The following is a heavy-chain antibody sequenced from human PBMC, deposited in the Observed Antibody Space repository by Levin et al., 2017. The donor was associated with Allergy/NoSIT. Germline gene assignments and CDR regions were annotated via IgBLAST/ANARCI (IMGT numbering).Heavy chain of an antibody. CDR2: ISGSGGST. V-gene: IGHV3-23*01. CDR3: AKDGEFLWGGLYYYYYMDV. D-gene: IGHD3-10*01. Sequence: GESLKISCAASGFTFSSYAMSWVRQAPGKGLEWVSAISGSGGSTYYADSVKGRFTISRDNSKNTLYLQMNSLRAEDTAVYYCAKDGEFLWGGLYYYYYMDVWGKGTTVTVSS. CDR1: GFTFSSYA. J-gene: IGHJ6*03.